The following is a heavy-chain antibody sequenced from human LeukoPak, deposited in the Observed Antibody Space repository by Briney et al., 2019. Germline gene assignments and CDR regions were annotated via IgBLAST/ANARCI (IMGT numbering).Heavy chain of an antibody. D-gene: IGHD3-22*01. J-gene: IGHJ4*02. CDR3: AARRNYYDSSGYYFDY. CDR1: GGTFSSYA. V-gene: IGHV1-69*06. CDR2: IIPIFGTA. Sequence: GASVKVSCKASGGTFSSYAISWVRQAPGRGLEWMGGIIPIFGTANYAQKFQGRVTITADKSTSTAYMELSSLRSEDTAVYYCAARRNYYDSSGYYFDYWGQGTLVTVSS.